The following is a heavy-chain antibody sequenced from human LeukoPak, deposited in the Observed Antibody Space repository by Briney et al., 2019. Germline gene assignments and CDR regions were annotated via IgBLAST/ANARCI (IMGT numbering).Heavy chain of an antibody. CDR2: INSDGSST. CDR3: AGATYYYDSSGYYNI. V-gene: IGHV3-74*01. D-gene: IGHD3-22*01. CDR1: GFTFSSYW. Sequence: GGSLRLSCAAPGFTFSSYWMHWVRQAPGKGLVWVSRINSDGSSTSYADSVKGRFTISRDNAKNTLYLQMNSLRAEDTAVYYCAGATYYYDSSGYYNIWGQGTMVTVSS. J-gene: IGHJ3*02.